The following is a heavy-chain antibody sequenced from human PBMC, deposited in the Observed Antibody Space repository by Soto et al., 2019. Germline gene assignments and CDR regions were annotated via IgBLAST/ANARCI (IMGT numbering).Heavy chain of an antibody. CDR3: ARDRQQLGLTH. Sequence: SETLSLTCTVSGGSISSYYWSWIRQPPGKGLEWIGYIYYSGSTNYNPSRKSRVTISVDTSKNQFSLKLSSVTAADTSVYYCARDRQQLGLTHWGQGTLVTVPS. CDR2: IYYSGST. J-gene: IGHJ4*02. V-gene: IGHV4-59*01. D-gene: IGHD6-13*01. CDR1: GGSISSYY.